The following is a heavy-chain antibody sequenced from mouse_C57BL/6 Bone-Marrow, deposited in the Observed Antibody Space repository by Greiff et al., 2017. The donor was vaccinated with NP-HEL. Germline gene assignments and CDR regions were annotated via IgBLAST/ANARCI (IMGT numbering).Heavy chain of an antibody. V-gene: IGHV1-81*01. CDR1: GYTFTSYG. D-gene: IGHD3-2*02. Sequence: QVQLKESGAELARPGASVKLSCKASGYTFTSYGISWVKQRTGQGLEWIGEIYPRSGNTYYNEKFKGKATLTADKSSSTSYMGLRSLTSEDSAVYFCARSGALPGRQLRLLLAYWGQGTLVTVSA. CDR3: ARSGALPGRQLRLLLAY. J-gene: IGHJ3*01. CDR2: IYPRSGNT.